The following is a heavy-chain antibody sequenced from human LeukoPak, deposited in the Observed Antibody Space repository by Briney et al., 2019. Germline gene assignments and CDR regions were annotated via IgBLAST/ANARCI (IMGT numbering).Heavy chain of an antibody. D-gene: IGHD5-24*01. Sequence: EASVKVSCKASGYTFTSYVMHWVRQAPGQGLEWMGWITPSGGTNYPQKFQGRVAITRDTSITTAYMDLSRLTSDVTAVYYCARDRYGDGFAHFDYWGQGALVTVSS. CDR3: ARDRYGDGFAHFDY. CDR1: GYTFTSYV. CDR2: ITPSGGT. V-gene: IGHV1-2*02. J-gene: IGHJ4*02.